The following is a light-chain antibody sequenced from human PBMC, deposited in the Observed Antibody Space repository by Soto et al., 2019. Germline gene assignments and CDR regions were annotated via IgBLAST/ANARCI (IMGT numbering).Light chain of an antibody. CDR1: EGIVNY. CDR2: GAS. Sequence: IQLPQSPSSLSASVGDGVTITCRASEGIVNYLAWYQQQPGKAPKLLIYGASTLQGGVPSRFTGSGSGTDFTLTISSLQPEDFATYHCQQLFRYPLAFGQGTRLEMK. CDR3: QQLFRYPLA. J-gene: IGKJ5*01. V-gene: IGKV1-9*01.